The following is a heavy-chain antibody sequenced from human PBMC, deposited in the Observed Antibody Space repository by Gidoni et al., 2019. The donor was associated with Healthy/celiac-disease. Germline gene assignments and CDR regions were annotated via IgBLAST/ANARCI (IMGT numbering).Heavy chain of an antibody. J-gene: IGHJ6*03. Sequence: QVQLQQSGPGLVKPSQTLSLTCAISGDRVPSNSAAWNWIRQSPSRGLEWLGRTYYRSKWYNDYAVSVKSRITINPDTSKNQFSLQLNSVTPEDTAVYYCAKQIQWLAEGYYYYYYMDVWGKGTTVTVSS. CDR1: GDRVPSNSAA. CDR3: AKQIQWLAEGYYYYYYMDV. D-gene: IGHD6-19*01. CDR2: TYYRSKWYN. V-gene: IGHV6-1*01.